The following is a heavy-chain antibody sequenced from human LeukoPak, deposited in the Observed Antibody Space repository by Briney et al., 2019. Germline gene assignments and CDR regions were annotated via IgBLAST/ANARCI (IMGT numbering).Heavy chain of an antibody. D-gene: IGHD6-19*01. Sequence: ASVKVSCKASGYTFTGYYMHWVRQAPGQGLEWMGWINPNSGGTNYAQKFQGRVTMTRDTSISTAYMELSRLRSDDTAVYYCAIIGSGWPRPDAFDIWGQGTMVAVSS. CDR3: AIIGSGWPRPDAFDI. CDR1: GYTFTGYY. CDR2: INPNSGGT. V-gene: IGHV1-2*02. J-gene: IGHJ3*02.